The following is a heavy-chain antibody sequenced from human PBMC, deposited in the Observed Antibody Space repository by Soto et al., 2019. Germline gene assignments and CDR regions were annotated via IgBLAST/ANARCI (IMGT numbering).Heavy chain of an antibody. Sequence: GGSLRLSCAASGFTFSSYAMSWVRQAPGKGLEWGSAISGSGNSPYYADSVQGRFTFSRDNSKNTVYLQMSSLKAEDTALYYCAKHVDSTGWYASDYWGQGTLVTVSS. CDR1: GFTFSSYA. D-gene: IGHD6-19*01. V-gene: IGHV3-23*01. CDR2: ISGSGNSP. CDR3: AKHVDSTGWYASDY. J-gene: IGHJ4*02.